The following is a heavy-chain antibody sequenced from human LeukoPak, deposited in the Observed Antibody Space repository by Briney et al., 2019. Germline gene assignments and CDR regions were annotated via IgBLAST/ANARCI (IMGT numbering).Heavy chain of an antibody. Sequence: PGGSLRLSCAASGFIFSNYWMSWVRRAPGKGLEGVANIKQDGSEKYYVDSVKGRFTISRDNAKNSLYLQMNSLRAEDTAVYYCARSPKDSNSSNYWGQGTLVTVSS. CDR2: IKQDGSEK. J-gene: IGHJ4*02. CDR3: ARSPKDSNSSNY. D-gene: IGHD6-6*01. V-gene: IGHV3-7*01. CDR1: GFIFSNYW.